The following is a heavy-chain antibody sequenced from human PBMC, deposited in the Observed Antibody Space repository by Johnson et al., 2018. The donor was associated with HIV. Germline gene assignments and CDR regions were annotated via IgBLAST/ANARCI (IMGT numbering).Heavy chain of an antibody. CDR3: ARDCSAGVCYLGTDAFDI. V-gene: IGHV3-11*04. D-gene: IGHD2-8*02. Sequence: QVQLVESGGTLVKPGGSLRLSCAASGFTLSDYYMTWIRQAPGKGLEWVSYISDSGSSIYYAESVKGRFTISRDNAKNSLYLQMNSLSAEDTAVYYCARDCSAGVCYLGTDAFDIWGQGTMVTVSS. J-gene: IGHJ3*02. CDR2: ISDSGSSI. CDR1: GFTLSDYY.